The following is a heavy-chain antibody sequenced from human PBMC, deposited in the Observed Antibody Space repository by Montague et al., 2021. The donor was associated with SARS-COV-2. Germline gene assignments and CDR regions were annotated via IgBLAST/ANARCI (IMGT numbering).Heavy chain of an antibody. J-gene: IGHJ4*02. CDR2: IYYSGST. V-gene: IGHV4-59*01. CDR1: GGSISSYY. CDR3: ARGFDY. Sequence: SETLSLTCTVSGGSISSYYWSWIRQPPGKGLEWIGYIYYSGSTNYNPPLKSRVTISVDTSKNQFSLKLSSVTAADTAVYYRARGFDYWGQGTLVTVSS.